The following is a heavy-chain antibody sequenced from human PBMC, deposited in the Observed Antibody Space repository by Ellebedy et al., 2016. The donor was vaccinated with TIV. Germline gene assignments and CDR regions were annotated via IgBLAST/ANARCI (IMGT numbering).Heavy chain of an antibody. J-gene: IGHJ5*02. Sequence: GGSLRLXXAASGFTFSSYWMHWVRQAPGKGLVWVSRINSDGSSTSYADSVKGRFTISRDNSKNTLFLQMNTLRADDTAVYYCTRDPRVGYPWGQGTLVTVSS. CDR3: TRDPRVGYP. V-gene: IGHV3-74*01. D-gene: IGHD2-15*01. CDR2: INSDGSST. CDR1: GFTFSSYW.